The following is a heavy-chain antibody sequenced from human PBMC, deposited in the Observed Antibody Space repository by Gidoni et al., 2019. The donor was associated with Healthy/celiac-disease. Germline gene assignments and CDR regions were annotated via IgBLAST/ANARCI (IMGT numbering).Heavy chain of an antibody. CDR2: SYSGSRP. CDR1: SSY. V-gene: IGHV3-53*04. CDR3: AGGPGAPYYYYGMDV. J-gene: IGHJ6*02. D-gene: IGHD7-27*01. Sequence: SSYLCWGRRQPGGVGVGVSVSYSGSRPNYADSVHGRCPITRHNSKNTQYLQMNSLRPEDTAAEYCAGGPGAPYYYYGMDVWGQGTTVTVSS.